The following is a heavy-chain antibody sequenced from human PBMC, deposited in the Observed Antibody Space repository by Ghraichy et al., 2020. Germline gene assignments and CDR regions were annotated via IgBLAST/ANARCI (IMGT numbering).Heavy chain of an antibody. V-gene: IGHV3-23*01. CDR3: VKGCVSFPCHFDF. CDR1: GFTFSSYV. D-gene: IGHD1-26*01. CDR2: ISGGGSST. Sequence: GGSLRLSCAGSGFTFSSYVMSWVRQAPGKGLEWVSGISGGGSSTYYADSVKGRFTISRDNSKNTLYLQMDSLGAEDTAVYFCVKGCVSFPCHFDFWGQGTLVTVSS. J-gene: IGHJ4*02.